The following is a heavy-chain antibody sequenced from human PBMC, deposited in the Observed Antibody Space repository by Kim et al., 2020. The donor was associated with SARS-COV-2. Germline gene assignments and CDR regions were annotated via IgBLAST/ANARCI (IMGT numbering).Heavy chain of an antibody. J-gene: IGHJ4*02. CDR3: AGWFDFGYGSGSYYPVDY. CDR2: ISAYNGKT. Sequence: ASVKVSCKASGYTFTTYGISWVRQVPGQGLEWMGWISAYNGKTNYAQNVQGRVTMTTDTSTSTAYMELRSLRSDDTAVYYCAGWFDFGYGSGSYYPVDYWGQGTLVTVSS. CDR1: GYTFTTYG. V-gene: IGHV1-18*01. D-gene: IGHD3-10*01.